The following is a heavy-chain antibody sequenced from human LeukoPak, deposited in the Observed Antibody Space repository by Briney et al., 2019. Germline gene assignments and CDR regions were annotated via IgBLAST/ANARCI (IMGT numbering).Heavy chain of an antibody. Sequence: PGGSLRLSCAAPGFTFSSYWMSWIRQPPGKGLEWIGEINHSGSTNYNPSLKSRVTISVDTSKNQFSLKLSSVTAADTAVYYCARGWSSGWYVYWGQGTLVTVSS. CDR2: INHSGST. CDR3: ARGWSSGWYVY. V-gene: IGHV4-34*01. CDR1: GFTFSSYW. D-gene: IGHD6-13*01. J-gene: IGHJ4*02.